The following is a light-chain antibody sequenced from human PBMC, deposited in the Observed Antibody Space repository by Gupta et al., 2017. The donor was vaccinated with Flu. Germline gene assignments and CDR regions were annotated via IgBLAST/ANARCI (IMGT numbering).Light chain of an antibody. CDR3: QQAYNSPVT. CDR1: HSVGSDY. Sequence: GTLLLSAGQTGTFTSRAMHSVGSDYLGWYQQKPGQSPRLLIYFSSSRATGVPDRFSGSGSGTDFTLTISRLEPEDFAVYYCQQAYNSPVTFGHGTKVDI. CDR2: FSS. V-gene: IGKV3-20*01. J-gene: IGKJ3*01.